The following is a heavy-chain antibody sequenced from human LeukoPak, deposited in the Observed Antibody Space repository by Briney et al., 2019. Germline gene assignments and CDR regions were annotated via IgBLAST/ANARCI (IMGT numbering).Heavy chain of an antibody. V-gene: IGHV4-30-4*08. CDR2: IYYSGNT. Sequence: SETLSLTCTVSGGSISSGDYYWSWIRQPPGKGLEWIGYIYYSGNTYYNPPLKSRVTISVDTSKNQFSLKLSSVTAADTAVYYCAIIIVVVPAAIEGFDYWGQGTLVTVSS. J-gene: IGHJ4*02. CDR3: AIIIVVVPAAIEGFDY. CDR1: GGSISSGDYY. D-gene: IGHD2-2*02.